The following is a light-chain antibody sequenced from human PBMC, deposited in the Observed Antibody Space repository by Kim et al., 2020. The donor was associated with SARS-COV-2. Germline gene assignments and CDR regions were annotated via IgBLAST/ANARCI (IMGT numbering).Light chain of an antibody. CDR1: SLRRYY. CDR3: NSRDSNDNVV. V-gene: IGLV3-19*01. J-gene: IGLJ2*01. Sequence: ALGQTVRITCQGDSLRRYYATWYQQKPGQAPILVIYGKNNRPSGIPDRFSGSSSGNTASLTNTGTQAGDEADYYCNSRDSNDNVVFGGGTQLTVL. CDR2: GKN.